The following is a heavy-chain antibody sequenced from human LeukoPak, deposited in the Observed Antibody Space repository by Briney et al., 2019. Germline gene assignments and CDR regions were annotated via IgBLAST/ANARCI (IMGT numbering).Heavy chain of an antibody. CDR1: GFTFSSYS. CDR3: AKDGGFVVVKGVDY. Sequence: GGSLRLSCAVSGFTFSSYSMNWVRQAPGKGLEWVSAISGSGGSTYYADSVKGRFTISRDNSKNTLYLQMNSLRAEDTAVYYCAKDGGFVVVKGVDYWGQGTLVTVSS. V-gene: IGHV3-23*01. CDR2: ISGSGGST. J-gene: IGHJ4*02. D-gene: IGHD2-2*01.